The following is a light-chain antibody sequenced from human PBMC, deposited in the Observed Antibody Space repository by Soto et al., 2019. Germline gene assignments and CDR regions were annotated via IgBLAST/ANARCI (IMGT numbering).Light chain of an antibody. Sequence: QSALTQPASVSGSPGQSITISCTGTSRDVGGYNYVSWHQQHPGKAPKVIITEVSNRPSGVSNRFSGSKSGNTASLTISGLHAEDEADYYCSSYASSNTYVFGTGTKLTVL. V-gene: IGLV2-14*01. CDR2: EVS. CDR3: SSYASSNTYV. J-gene: IGLJ1*01. CDR1: SRDVGGYNY.